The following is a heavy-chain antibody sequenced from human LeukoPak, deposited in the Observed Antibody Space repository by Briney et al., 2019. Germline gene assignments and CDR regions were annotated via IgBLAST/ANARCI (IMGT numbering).Heavy chain of an antibody. V-gene: IGHV1-46*01. CDR2: INPSGGST. CDR1: GYTFTSYY. Sequence: ASVKVSCKASGYTFTSYYLHWVRQAPGQGLEWMGIINPSGGSTSYSQKFQGRVTMTRDMSTSTVYMELSSLRSEDTAVYYCARDEGESGSYLGAIVDPWGQGTLVTVSS. J-gene: IGHJ5*02. D-gene: IGHD1-26*01. CDR3: ARDEGESGSYLGAIVDP.